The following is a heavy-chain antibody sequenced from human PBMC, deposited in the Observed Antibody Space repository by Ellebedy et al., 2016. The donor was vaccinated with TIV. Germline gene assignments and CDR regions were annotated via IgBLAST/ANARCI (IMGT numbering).Heavy chain of an antibody. J-gene: IGHJ3*02. CDR1: DGSISSRTTYY. Sequence: MPGGSLRLSCTVSDGSISSRTTYYWAWFRQPPGKELEWIGSISYTGGTYYNPSLKSRVTISVDTSKNKFSLRLSSVTAADTAVYYCARDPRSTTGTTDPFDIWGQGTMVTVSS. CDR2: ISYTGGT. CDR3: ARDPRSTTGTTDPFDI. V-gene: IGHV4-39*07. D-gene: IGHD1-1*01.